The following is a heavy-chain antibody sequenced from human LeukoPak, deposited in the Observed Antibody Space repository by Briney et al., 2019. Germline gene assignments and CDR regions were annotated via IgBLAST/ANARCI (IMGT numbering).Heavy chain of an antibody. Sequence: ASVTVSCKASGGTFSSYAISWVRQAPGQGLEWMGGIIPIFGTANYAQKFQGRVTITADESTSTAYMELSSLRSEDTAVYYCARLGAKYYCDSSGYYFDYWGQGTLVTVSS. CDR2: IIPIFGTA. D-gene: IGHD3-22*01. CDR1: GGTFSSYA. CDR3: ARLGAKYYCDSSGYYFDY. J-gene: IGHJ4*02. V-gene: IGHV1-69*13.